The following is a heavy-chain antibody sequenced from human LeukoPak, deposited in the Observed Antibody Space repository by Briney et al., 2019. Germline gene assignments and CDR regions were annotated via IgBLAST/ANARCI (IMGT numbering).Heavy chain of an antibody. CDR3: ASLCGGDCYSAGDY. CDR1: GFTFSSYS. V-gene: IGHV3-21*01. D-gene: IGHD2-21*02. Sequence: GGSLRLSCAASGFTFSSYSMNWVRQPPGKGLEWVSSISSTSSRSSYMYYADSVKGRFTISRDNAKNSLDLQMNSLRVDDTAVYYCASLCGGDCYSAGDYWGQGTLVTVSS. J-gene: IGHJ4*02. CDR2: ISSTSSRSSYM.